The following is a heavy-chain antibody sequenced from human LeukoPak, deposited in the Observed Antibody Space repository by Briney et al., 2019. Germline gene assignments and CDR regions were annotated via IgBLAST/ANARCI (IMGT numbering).Heavy chain of an antibody. CDR3: ARSYSIAVAGTKDY. CDR2: ISAYNGNT. D-gene: IGHD6-19*01. V-gene: IGHV1-18*01. J-gene: IGHJ4*02. Sequence: GASVKVSCKASGYTFTSYGISWVRQAPGQGLEWMGWISAYNGNTNYAQKLQGRVTMTTDTSTSTAYMELRSLRSDDTAVYYCARSYSIAVAGTKDYWCQGTLVTVSS. CDR1: GYTFTSYG.